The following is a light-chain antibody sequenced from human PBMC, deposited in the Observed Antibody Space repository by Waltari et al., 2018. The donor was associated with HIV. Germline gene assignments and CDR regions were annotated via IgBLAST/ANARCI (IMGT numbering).Light chain of an antibody. CDR1: GHNLGRNS. J-gene: IGLJ3*02. CDR3: AAWDDSLSGPV. V-gene: IGLV1-47*01. CDR2: RNN. Sequence: QSILTQPPSTSGTPGPRVTSPCSGSGHNLGRNSVPWYQLHLGTAPKLLIYRNNQRPSGVPDRFSGSKSATSASLAIGGLRSEDEADYYCAAWDDSLSGPVFGGGTKLTVL.